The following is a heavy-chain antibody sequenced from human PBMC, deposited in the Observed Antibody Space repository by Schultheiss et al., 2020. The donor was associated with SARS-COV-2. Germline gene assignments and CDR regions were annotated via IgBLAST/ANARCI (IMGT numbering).Heavy chain of an antibody. D-gene: IGHD6-13*01. CDR3: AREGVAAAAPDY. V-gene: IGHV4-59*12. J-gene: IGHJ4*02. CDR2: IYYSGST. Sequence: SETLSLTCTVSGGSISSYYWSWIRQPPGKGLEWIGSIYYSGSTNYNPSLKSRVTISVDTSKNQFSLKLSSVTAADTAVYYCAREGVAAAAPDYWGQGTLVTVSS. CDR1: GGSISSYY.